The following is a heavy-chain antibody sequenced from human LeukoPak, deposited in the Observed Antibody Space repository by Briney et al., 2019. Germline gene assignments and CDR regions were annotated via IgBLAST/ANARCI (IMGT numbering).Heavy chain of an antibody. CDR3: ARHTYDFWSGSPGDV. CDR1: GFTLRSYG. CDR2: ISFDGNNK. J-gene: IGHJ6*02. V-gene: IGHV3-30-3*01. Sequence: GGSLRLSCAASGFTLRSYGMHWVRQAPAKGLEWVAAISFDGNNKHYADSVKGRFTISRDNAKNSLYLQMNSLRAEDTAVYYCARHTYDFWSGSPGDVWGQGTTVTVSS. D-gene: IGHD3-3*01.